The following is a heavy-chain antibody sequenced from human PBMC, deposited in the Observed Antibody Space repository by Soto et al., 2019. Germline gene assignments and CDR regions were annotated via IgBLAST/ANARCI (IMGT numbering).Heavy chain of an antibody. Sequence: ASVKVSCKASGYTFTSYGISWVRQAPGQGLEWMGWISAYNGNTNYAQKLQGRVTMTTDTSTSTAYMELRSLRSDDTAVYYCARDQRVVVPQQRGNWFDPWGQGTLVTVSS. CDR1: GYTFTSYG. V-gene: IGHV1-18*01. CDR2: ISAYNGNT. J-gene: IGHJ5*02. D-gene: IGHD2-2*01. CDR3: ARDQRVVVPQQRGNWFDP.